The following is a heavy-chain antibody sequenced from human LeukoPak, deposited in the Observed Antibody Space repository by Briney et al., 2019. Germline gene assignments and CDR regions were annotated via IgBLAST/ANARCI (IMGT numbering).Heavy chain of an antibody. Sequence: GSVKGQFTISRENAKNCLCLQMNSLRAGDTAVYHCAREDYGDFLYIDYWGQGTLVTVSS. CDR3: AREDYGDFLYIDY. D-gene: IGHD4-17*01. V-gene: IGHV3-13*01. J-gene: IGHJ4*02.